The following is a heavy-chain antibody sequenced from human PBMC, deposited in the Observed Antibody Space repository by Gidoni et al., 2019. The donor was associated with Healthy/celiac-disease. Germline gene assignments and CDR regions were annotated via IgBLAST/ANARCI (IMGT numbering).Heavy chain of an antibody. CDR2: IIPIFGTA. J-gene: IGHJ6*03. V-gene: IGHV1-69*06. Sequence: QVQLVQSGAEVKKPGSSVKVSCKASEGTFSSYAISWVRQAPGQGLEWMGGIIPIFGTANYAQKFQGRVMITADKSTSTAYMELSSLRSEDTAVYYCASGRVEGSYYNYYYYYMDVWGKGTTVTVSS. CDR1: EGTFSSYA. CDR3: ASGRVEGSYYNYYYYYMDV. D-gene: IGHD3-10*01.